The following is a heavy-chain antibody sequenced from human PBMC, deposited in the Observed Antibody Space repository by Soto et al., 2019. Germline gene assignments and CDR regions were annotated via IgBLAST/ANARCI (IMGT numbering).Heavy chain of an antibody. CDR1: GFTFSSYG. Sequence: QVQLVESGGGVVQPGRSLRLSCAASGFTFSSYGMHWVRQAPGKGLEWVAVISYDGSNKYYADSVKGRFTISRDNSKHSLYLEMNSLRAADKAVYYCAKVYYDSSGYHLSLDYWGQGTLVTVSS. CDR3: AKVYYDSSGYHLSLDY. D-gene: IGHD3-22*01. J-gene: IGHJ4*02. CDR2: ISYDGSNK. V-gene: IGHV3-30*18.